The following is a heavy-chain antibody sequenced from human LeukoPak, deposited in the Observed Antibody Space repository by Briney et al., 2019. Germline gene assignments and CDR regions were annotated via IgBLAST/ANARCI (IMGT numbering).Heavy chain of an antibody. J-gene: IGHJ6*03. V-gene: IGHV3-23*01. D-gene: IGHD6-19*01. CDR1: GFTFSNYA. CDR3: AKLEGSGWSGYMDV. CDR2: ISGDGDST. Sequence: GGSLRLSCLASGFTFSNYAMNWVRQAPGKGLEWVSAISGDGDSTYYADSVRGRFIISRDTFKNTLYLQLKSLRAEDTAIYYCAKLEGSGWSGYMDVWGKGTTVIVS.